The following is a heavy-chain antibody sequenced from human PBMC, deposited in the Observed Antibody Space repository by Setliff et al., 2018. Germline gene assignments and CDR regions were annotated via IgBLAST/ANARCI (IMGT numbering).Heavy chain of an antibody. J-gene: IGHJ4*02. CDR2: ISAYNGNT. Sequence: ASVKVSCKASGYTFTSYGISWVRQAPGQGLEWMGWISAYNGNTNYAQKLQGRVTMTTDTSTSTAYMELRSLRSDDTAVYYCARDARGIYDSSGYYNYWGQGTLVTVSS. V-gene: IGHV1-18*01. D-gene: IGHD3-22*01. CDR1: GYTFTSYG. CDR3: ARDARGIYDSSGYYNY.